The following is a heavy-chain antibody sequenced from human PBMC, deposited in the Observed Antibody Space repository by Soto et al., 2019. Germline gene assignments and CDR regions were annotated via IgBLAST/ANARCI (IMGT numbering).Heavy chain of an antibody. D-gene: IGHD6-19*01. Sequence: QVQLQESGPGLVKPSQTLSLTCTVSGGSISSGGYYWSWIRQHPGKGLEWIGYIYYSGSTYYNPSLKSRVTIEVDTSKNQFSRKLSSVTAADTAVYYCARFFSGSSGWYQNYGMDVWGQGTTVTVSS. J-gene: IGHJ6*02. CDR3: ARFFSGSSGWYQNYGMDV. CDR2: IYYSGST. CDR1: GGSISSGGYY. V-gene: IGHV4-31*03.